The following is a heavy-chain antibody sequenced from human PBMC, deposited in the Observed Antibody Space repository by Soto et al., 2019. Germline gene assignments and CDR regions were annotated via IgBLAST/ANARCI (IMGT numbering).Heavy chain of an antibody. J-gene: IGHJ5*02. D-gene: IGHD6-13*01. Sequence: ASVKVSCKASGYTFTSYAMHWVRQAPGQRLEWMGWINAGNGNTKYSQKFQGRVTITRDTSASTAYMELSSLRSEDTAVYYCARVQVADGADGPVSPWGQGTRVTVSS. CDR2: INAGNGNT. CDR3: ARVQVADGADGPVSP. CDR1: GYTFTSYA. V-gene: IGHV1-3*01.